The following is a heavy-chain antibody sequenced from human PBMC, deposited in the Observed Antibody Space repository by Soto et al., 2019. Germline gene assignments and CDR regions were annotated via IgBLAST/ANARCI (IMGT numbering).Heavy chain of an antibody. Sequence: ASVKVSCKASGYTFTSYGISWVRQAPGQGLEWMGWISAYNGNTNYAQKLQGRVTMTTDTSTSTAYMELRSLRSDDTAVYYCARDRAIQLWLSHYYYGMDVWGQGTTVTVSS. CDR1: GYTFTSYG. D-gene: IGHD5-18*01. CDR2: ISAYNGNT. V-gene: IGHV1-18*01. J-gene: IGHJ6*02. CDR3: ARDRAIQLWLSHYYYGMDV.